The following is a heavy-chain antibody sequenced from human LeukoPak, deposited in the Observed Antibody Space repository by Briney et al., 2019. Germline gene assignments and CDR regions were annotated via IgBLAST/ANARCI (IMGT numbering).Heavy chain of an antibody. J-gene: IGHJ4*02. D-gene: IGHD6-19*01. Sequence: GGSLRLSCTVSGFTLSSYEMIWIRQAPGKGLEWVSSFDYSADSTHYADAVMGRFTISRDNSKNTLYLQLNSLSADDTAVYYCARNSGWYGVSWGQGTLVTVPS. CDR2: FDYSADST. CDR1: GFTLSSYE. V-gene: IGHV3-23*01. CDR3: ARNSGWYGVS.